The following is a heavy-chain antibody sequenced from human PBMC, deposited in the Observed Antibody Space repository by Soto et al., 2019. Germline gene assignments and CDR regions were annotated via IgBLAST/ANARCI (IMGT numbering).Heavy chain of an antibody. CDR3: ARGSPYYDKYYFDY. V-gene: IGHV1-69*13. CDR1: GFTFTSSA. CDR2: IIPIFGTA. D-gene: IGHD3-3*01. J-gene: IGHJ4*02. Sequence: ASVKVSCKASGFTFTSSAVQWVRQAPGRGLEWMGGIIPIFGTANYAQKFQGRVTITADESTSTAYMELSSLRSEDTAVYYCARGSPYYDKYYFDYWGQGTLVTVSS.